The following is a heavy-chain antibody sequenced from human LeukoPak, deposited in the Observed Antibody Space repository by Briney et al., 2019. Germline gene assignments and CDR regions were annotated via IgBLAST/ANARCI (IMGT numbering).Heavy chain of an antibody. D-gene: IGHD3-10*01. CDR3: ARVQGFFGEPGWFDP. CDR1: GFTFSSYW. J-gene: IGHJ5*02. CDR2: ISSSSSYT. Sequence: GGSLRLSCAASGFTFSSYWMSWIRQAPGKGLEWVSYISSSSSYTNYADSVKGRFTISRDNAKNSLYLQMNSLRAEDTAVYYCARVQGFFGEPGWFDPWGQGTLVTVSS. V-gene: IGHV3-11*06.